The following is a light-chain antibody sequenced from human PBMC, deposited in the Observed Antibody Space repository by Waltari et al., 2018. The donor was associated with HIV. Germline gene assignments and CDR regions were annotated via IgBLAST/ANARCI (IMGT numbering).Light chain of an antibody. CDR1: TRAVGAYNH. CDR2: EVT. J-gene: IGLJ2*01. CDR3: SSYAGSNTLI. Sequence: QSALTPPPSPSGSPGHSVTLSCTGTTRAVGAYNHLTWYQQHPGKAPKLIIYEVTKRPSGVPDRFSASKSGNTASLTVSGLQTDDEADYYCSSYAGSNTLIFGGGTNLIVL. V-gene: IGLV2-8*01.